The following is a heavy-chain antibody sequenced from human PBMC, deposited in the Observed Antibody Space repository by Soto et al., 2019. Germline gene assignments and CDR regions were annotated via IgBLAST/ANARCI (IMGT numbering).Heavy chain of an antibody. D-gene: IGHD4-17*01. J-gene: IGHJ3*02. Sequence: QITLKESGPTLVKPTQTLTLTCTFSGFSLTTSGVGVGWIRQPPGKALEWLALIYWDDDERYSPSLKNRVTITKDTSKNQVVLTMTNMDPVDTATYYCAHRRRYGEHFGPFDIWGQGTMVTVSS. CDR3: AHRRRYGEHFGPFDI. CDR2: IYWDDDE. V-gene: IGHV2-5*02. CDR1: GFSLTTSGVG.